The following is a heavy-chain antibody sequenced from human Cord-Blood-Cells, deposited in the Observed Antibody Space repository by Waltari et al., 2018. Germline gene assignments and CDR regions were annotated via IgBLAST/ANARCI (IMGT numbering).Heavy chain of an antibody. J-gene: IGHJ6*02. D-gene: IGHD3-3*01. CDR2: IKSKTDGGTT. CDR1: GFTFSNAW. V-gene: IGHV3-15*01. CDR3: TIDWRITIFGVVILDYGMDV. Sequence: EVQLVESGGGLVKPGGSLRLSCAASGFTFSNAWMSWVRQAPGKGLEWVGRIKSKTDGGTTDYAAPVKGRFTISRDDSKNTLYLQMNSLKTEDTAVYYCTIDWRITIFGVVILDYGMDVWGQGTTVTVSS.